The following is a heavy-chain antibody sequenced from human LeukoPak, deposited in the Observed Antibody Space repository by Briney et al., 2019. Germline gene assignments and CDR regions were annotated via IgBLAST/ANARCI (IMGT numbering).Heavy chain of an antibody. CDR2: FGRSGAGT. CDR1: GFTFAGCA. D-gene: IGHD6-19*01. CDR3: AKGDSSGSNYFAY. J-gene: IGHJ4*02. Sequence: SGGSLRLSCAASGFTFAGCAMSWVRQPPGKGLEWVSTFGRSGAGTFYADSVKGRFTISRDNSKNTLYLQMNSLRAEDTAVYYCAKGDSSGSNYFAYWGQGALVTVSS. V-gene: IGHV3-23*01.